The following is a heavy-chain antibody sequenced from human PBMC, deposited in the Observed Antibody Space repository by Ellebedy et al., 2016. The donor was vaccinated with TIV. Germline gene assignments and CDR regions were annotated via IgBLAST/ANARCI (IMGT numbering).Heavy chain of an antibody. CDR3: ARVDLGLAFDH. V-gene: IGHV3-53*01. Sequence: GGSLRLSCAVSGFAVNSNYWSWVRQAPGKGLDWVSIIYSAGSTYYADSVKGRFTISRDSSNNTLHLQMTSLRADDTAVYYGARVDLGLAFDHWGRGTLVTVSS. D-gene: IGHD3/OR15-3a*01. J-gene: IGHJ4*02. CDR2: IYSAGST. CDR1: GFAVNSNY.